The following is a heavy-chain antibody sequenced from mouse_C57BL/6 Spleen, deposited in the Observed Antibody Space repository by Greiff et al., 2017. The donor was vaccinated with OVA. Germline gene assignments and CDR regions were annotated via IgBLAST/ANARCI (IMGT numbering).Heavy chain of an antibody. CDR1: GFTFSDYG. J-gene: IGHJ2*01. Sequence: EVQLVESGGGLVKPGGSLKLSCAASGFTFSDYGMHWVRQAPEKGLEWVAYISSGSSTIYYADTVKGRFIISRDNAKNTLFLQMTSLRSEDTAMYYCARNYGSSFYYFDYWGQGTTLTVSS. CDR2: ISSGSSTI. CDR3: ARNYGSSFYYFDY. V-gene: IGHV5-17*01. D-gene: IGHD1-1*01.